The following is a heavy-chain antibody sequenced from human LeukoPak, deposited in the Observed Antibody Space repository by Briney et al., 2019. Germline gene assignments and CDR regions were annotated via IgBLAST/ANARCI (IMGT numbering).Heavy chain of an antibody. D-gene: IGHD3-10*01. J-gene: IGHJ3*02. CDR3: ARDPYGSGSTSFDI. CDR1: GFTFRSYG. V-gene: IGHV3-33*01. CDR2: IWYDGSNK. Sequence: GGSLRLSCAASGFTFRSYGMHWVRQAPGKGLEWVAVIWYDGSNKYYADSVKGRFTISRDNSKNTLYLQMNSLRAEDTAVYYCARDPYGSGSTSFDIWGQGTMVAVCS.